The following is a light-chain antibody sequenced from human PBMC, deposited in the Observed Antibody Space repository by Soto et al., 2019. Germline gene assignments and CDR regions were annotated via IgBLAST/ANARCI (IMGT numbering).Light chain of an antibody. V-gene: IGLV2-14*01. CDR3: SSYTSISTRV. CDR2: EVN. Sequence: QSVLTQPASVSGSPGQSITISCTGTSSDVGSYNYVSWYQQHPGKAPKLMIYEVNNRPSGVSNRFSGSKSGNTASLTISGLQAVDEANYYCSSYTSISTRVFGGGTQLTVL. J-gene: IGLJ7*01. CDR1: SSDVGSYNY.